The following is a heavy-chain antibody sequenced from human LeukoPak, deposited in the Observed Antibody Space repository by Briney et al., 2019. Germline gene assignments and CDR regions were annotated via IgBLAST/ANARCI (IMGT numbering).Heavy chain of an antibody. CDR2: ISSSGSYI. J-gene: IGHJ4*02. D-gene: IGHD2-2*01. V-gene: IGHV3-21*01. Sequence: GGSLRLSCAASGFTFSSYSMNWVRQAPGKGLEWVSSISSSGSYIYYADSVKGRFTISRDNAKNSLYLQMNSLRAEDTAVYYCARDQDLPAAHFDYWGQGTLVTVSS. CDR3: ARDQDLPAAHFDY. CDR1: GFTFSSYS.